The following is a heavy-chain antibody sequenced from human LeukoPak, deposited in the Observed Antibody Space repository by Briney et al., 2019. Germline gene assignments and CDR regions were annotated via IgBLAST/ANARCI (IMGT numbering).Heavy chain of an antibody. Sequence: ASVKVSCKASGYTFTGSYMHWVRQAPGQGLEWMGWINLNSGGTNYAQKFQGRVTMTRDTSITTAYMELSRLGSDDTAVYYCARNMVRGSPVGIYWYFDLWGRGTLVTVSS. CDR2: INLNSGGT. CDR3: ARNMVRGSPVGIYWYFDL. V-gene: IGHV1-2*02. D-gene: IGHD3-10*01. CDR1: GYTFTGSY. J-gene: IGHJ2*01.